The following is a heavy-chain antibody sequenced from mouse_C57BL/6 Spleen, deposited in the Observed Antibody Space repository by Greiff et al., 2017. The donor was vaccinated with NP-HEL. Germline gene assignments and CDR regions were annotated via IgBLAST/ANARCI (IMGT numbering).Heavy chain of an antibody. CDR2: INPSTGGT. CDR1: GYSFTSYY. CDR3: ARGGTYYGSSYDAMDY. Sequence: EVHLVESGPELVKPGASVKISCKASGYSFTSYYMNWVKQSPEKSLEWIGEINPSTGGTTYNQKFKAKATLTVDKSSSTAYMQLKCLTSEDSAVYYCARGGTYYGSSYDAMDYWGQGTSVTVSS. D-gene: IGHD1-1*01. V-gene: IGHV1-42*01. J-gene: IGHJ4*01.